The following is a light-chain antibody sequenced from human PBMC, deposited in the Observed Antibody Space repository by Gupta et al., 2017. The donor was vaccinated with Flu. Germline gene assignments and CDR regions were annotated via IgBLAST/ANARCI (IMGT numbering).Light chain of an antibody. CDR2: DAS. V-gene: IGKV1-33*01. CDR1: QDISNY. CDR3: QQYDYLPGT. Sequence: DIQMTQSPSSLSASVGDRVTITCQASQDISNYLNWYQQNPGKAPKLLIYDASNMETPVPSRFSGSGSATDFTFTISSLQPEDFATYYCQQYDYLPGTFGQGTKVEIK. J-gene: IGKJ1*01.